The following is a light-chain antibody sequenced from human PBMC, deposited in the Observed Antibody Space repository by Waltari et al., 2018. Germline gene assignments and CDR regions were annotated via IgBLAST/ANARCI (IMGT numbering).Light chain of an antibody. Sequence: EIVLTQSPGTLSLSPGERATLSCRASQSVGTYLAWYQQKPGQAPRLRIYGASNRATGIPERFSGSGSGTDFSLTISRLEPEDFAVYYCQKYVNLPATFGQGTKVEIK. V-gene: IGKV3-20*01. CDR1: QSVGTY. CDR3: QKYVNLPAT. CDR2: GAS. J-gene: IGKJ1*01.